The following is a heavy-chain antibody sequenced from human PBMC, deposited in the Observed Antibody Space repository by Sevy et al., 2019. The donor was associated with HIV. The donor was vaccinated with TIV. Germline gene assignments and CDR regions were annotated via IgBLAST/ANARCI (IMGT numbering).Heavy chain of an antibody. CDR3: ARGFRYRSYWSAVDF. J-gene: IGHJ4*02. CDR1: KYSFSDHC. D-gene: IGHD3-10*01. V-gene: IGHV1-2*02. Sequence: ASVKVSCKASKYSFSDHCIHWVRQPPGEGLEWMGGINPDNGGTNYAQKFQGRVTMTRDTSISTTYMEMSSLGSDDTAVYYCARGFRYRSYWSAVDFWGQGTLVTVSS. CDR2: INPDNGGT.